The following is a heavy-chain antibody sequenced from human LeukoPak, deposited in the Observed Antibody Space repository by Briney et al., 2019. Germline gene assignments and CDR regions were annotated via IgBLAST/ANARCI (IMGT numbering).Heavy chain of an antibody. CDR1: GGSISSYY. V-gene: IGHV4-59*01. J-gene: IGHJ4*02. D-gene: IGHD2-15*01. CDR3: ARQDYCSGGSCYDY. CDR2: IYYSGST. Sequence: SETLSLTCTVSGGSISSYYWSWIRQPPGKGLEWIGYIYYSGSTNYNPSLKSRVTISVDTSKNQFSLKLSSVTAADTAVYYCARQDYCSGGSCYDYWGQGTLVNVSS.